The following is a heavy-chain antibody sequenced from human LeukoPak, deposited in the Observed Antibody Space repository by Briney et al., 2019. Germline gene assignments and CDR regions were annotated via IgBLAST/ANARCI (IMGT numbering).Heavy chain of an antibody. J-gene: IGHJ4*02. CDR1: GVSISSYY. Sequence: SETLSLTCTVSGVSISSYYWSWIRQPPAKGLEGIGYIYYSWSTNYNPSLKSRVTISVDTSKNQFSLQLSSVTAADTAVYYCARLVSYYYDSSGYYYDWGQGTLVTVSS. D-gene: IGHD3-22*01. CDR3: ARLVSYYYDSSGYYYD. CDR2: IYYSWST. V-gene: IGHV4-59*08.